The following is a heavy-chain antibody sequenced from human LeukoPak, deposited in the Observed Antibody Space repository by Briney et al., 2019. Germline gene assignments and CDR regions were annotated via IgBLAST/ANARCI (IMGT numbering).Heavy chain of an antibody. J-gene: IGHJ4*02. CDR2: IKQDGSEK. V-gene: IGHV3-7*01. D-gene: IGHD3-16*02. CDR3: AREGEANYDYVWGSYRYRAFDY. CDR1: GFTFSSYW. Sequence: GGSLRLSCAASGFTFSSYWMSWVRQAPGKGLEWVANIKQDGSEKYYVDSAKGRFTISRDNAKNSLYLQMNSLRAEDTAVYYCAREGEANYDYVWGSYRYRAFDYWGQGTLVTVSS.